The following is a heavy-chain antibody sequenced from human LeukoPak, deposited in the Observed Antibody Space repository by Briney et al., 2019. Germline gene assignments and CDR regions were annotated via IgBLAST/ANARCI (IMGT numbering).Heavy chain of an antibody. J-gene: IGHJ4*02. V-gene: IGHV4-59*01. CDR1: GGSISSYY. CDR3: ARDQLFGGFSYGFDY. D-gene: IGHD5-18*01. CDR2: IYYSGSN. Sequence: SDTLSLTCTVSGGSISSYYWSWIRQPPGKGLEGIGYIYYSGSNNHHPSLKSRLPISRHTPKTQLSQNLLFVPPADTAVYYCARDQLFGGFSYGFDYWGQGTLVTVSS.